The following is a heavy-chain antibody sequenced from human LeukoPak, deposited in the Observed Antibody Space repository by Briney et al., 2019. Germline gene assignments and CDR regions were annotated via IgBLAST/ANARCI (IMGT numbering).Heavy chain of an antibody. Sequence: GASVKVSYKASGYTFTGYYLHWVRQAPGQGLEWMGWINPNTGDTKYSQTFQASVTMTRDTSISTAYLELNRLRYDDTAVYYCVRSGDGYKYNYWGQGTLVTVSS. J-gene: IGHJ4*02. D-gene: IGHD5-24*01. CDR3: VRSGDGYKYNY. CDR2: INPNTGDT. CDR1: GYTFTGYY. V-gene: IGHV1-2*02.